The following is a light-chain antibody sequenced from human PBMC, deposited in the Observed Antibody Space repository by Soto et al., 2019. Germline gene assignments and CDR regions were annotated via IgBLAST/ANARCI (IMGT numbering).Light chain of an antibody. CDR2: EVS. CDR1: SSDVGGYNY. CDR3: SSYRSSTTWV. Sequence: QSALTQPASVSGSPGQSITISCTGTSSDVGGYNYVSWYQQHPGKAPKLIIYEVSNRPSGVSSRFSGSKSGNTASLTISGLQAEDEADYYCSSYRSSTTWVFGGGTQLTVL. J-gene: IGLJ3*02. V-gene: IGLV2-14*01.